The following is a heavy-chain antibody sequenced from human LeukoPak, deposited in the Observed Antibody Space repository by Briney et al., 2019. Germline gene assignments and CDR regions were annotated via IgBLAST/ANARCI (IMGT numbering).Heavy chain of an antibody. Sequence: GGSLRLSCAASGFTVSSKYMSWVRQAPGKGLEWVSIIYSSGRTYYTESVKGRFTLSREKYKKKLDLQMSDLRAEDTAVYFRARHYYDSDGYQHLDNWGPGTLVAVSS. CDR2: IYSSGRT. CDR3: ARHYYDSDGYQHLDN. CDR1: GFTVSSKY. J-gene: IGHJ4*02. V-gene: IGHV3-66*04. D-gene: IGHD3-22*01.